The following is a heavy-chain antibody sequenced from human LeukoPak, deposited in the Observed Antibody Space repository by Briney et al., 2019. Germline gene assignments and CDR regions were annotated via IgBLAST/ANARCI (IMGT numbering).Heavy chain of an antibody. CDR3: AREESIGSYQFLHDY. CDR1: GYTFTSYD. D-gene: IGHD1-26*01. V-gene: IGHV1-8*03. Sequence: ASVKVSCKASGYTFTSYDIDWVRQATGQGLEWMGWMNPNSGNTGYAQKFQGRVTITRNTSISTAYMELSSLRSEDTAVYYCAREESIGSYQFLHDYWGQGTLVTVSS. CDR2: MNPNSGNT. J-gene: IGHJ4*02.